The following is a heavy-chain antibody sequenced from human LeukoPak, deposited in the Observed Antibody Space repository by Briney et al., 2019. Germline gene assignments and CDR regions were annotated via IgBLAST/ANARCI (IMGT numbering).Heavy chain of an antibody. CDR2: ISSSSSTI. J-gene: IGHJ4*02. V-gene: IGHV3-48*01. Sequence: GWSLRLSCAASGFTFSSYSMNWVRQAPRKGREWVSYISSSSSTIYYADSVKGRFTISGDNSKNTLYLQMNSLRAEDTAVYYCAKNYGDYGLFDYWGQGTLVTVSS. CDR3: AKNYGDYGLFDY. CDR1: GFTFSSYS. D-gene: IGHD4-17*01.